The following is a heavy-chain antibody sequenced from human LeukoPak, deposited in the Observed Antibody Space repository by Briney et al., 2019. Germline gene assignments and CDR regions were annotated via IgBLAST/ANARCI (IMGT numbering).Heavy chain of an antibody. CDR2: ISSSSSYT. Sequence: PGGSLRLSCAASGFTFSDYYMSWIRQAPGKGLEWVSYISSSSSYTNYADSVKGRFTISRDNAKNSLYLQMSSLRAKDTAVYYCASVCSSTSCYGDYYYGMDVWGKGTTVTVSS. J-gene: IGHJ6*04. CDR3: ASVCSSTSCYGDYYYGMDV. CDR1: GFTFSDYY. V-gene: IGHV3-11*06. D-gene: IGHD2-2*01.